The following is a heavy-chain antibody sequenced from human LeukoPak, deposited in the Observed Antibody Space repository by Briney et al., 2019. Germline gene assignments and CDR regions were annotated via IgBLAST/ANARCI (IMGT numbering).Heavy chain of an antibody. D-gene: IGHD2-15*01. CDR3: AREGDCSGGSCYSGYYYYGMDV. CDR2: ISAYNGNT. CDR1: GYTFTSYA. Sequence: ASVKVSCKASGYTFTSYAISWVRQAPGQGLEWMGWISAYNGNTNYAQKLQGRVTMTTDTSTSTAYMELRSLRSDDTAVHYCAREGDCSGGSCYSGYYYYGMDVWGQGTTVTVSS. J-gene: IGHJ6*02. V-gene: IGHV1-18*04.